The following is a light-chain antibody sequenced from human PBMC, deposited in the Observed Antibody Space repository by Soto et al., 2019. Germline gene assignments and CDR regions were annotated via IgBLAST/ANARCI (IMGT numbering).Light chain of an antibody. CDR2: AAS. Sequence: DIQMTQSPSSLSASVGDRVTITCRASQSISSYLNWYQQKPGKAPKLLIYAASSLQSGVPSRFSGGGSGTDFTLTIRSLQPEDFATYYCQQSYSTPPTFGQGTKVEIK. V-gene: IGKV1-39*01. CDR3: QQSYSTPPT. J-gene: IGKJ1*01. CDR1: QSISSY.